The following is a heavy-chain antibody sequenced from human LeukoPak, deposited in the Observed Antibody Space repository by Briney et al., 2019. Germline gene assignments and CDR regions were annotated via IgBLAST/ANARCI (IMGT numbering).Heavy chain of an antibody. Sequence: SETLSLTCTVSGGSISSSNYYWGWIRPPPGQGLEWIGNIYYSGSTYYKTSLKTRVTISVDTSKNQFSLKLTSVTAADTAVYYCARHASVDGNWPRPLGYWGQGSLVTVSS. V-gene: IGHV4-39*01. D-gene: IGHD6-19*01. J-gene: IGHJ4*02. CDR2: IYYSGST. CDR1: GGSISSSNYY. CDR3: ARHASVDGNWPRPLGY.